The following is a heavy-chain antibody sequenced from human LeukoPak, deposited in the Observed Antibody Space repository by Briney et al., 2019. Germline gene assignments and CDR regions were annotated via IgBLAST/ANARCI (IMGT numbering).Heavy chain of an antibody. CDR1: GYTFTSYD. J-gene: IGHJ6*02. CDR2: MNPNSGNT. D-gene: IGHD3-3*01. CDR3: ARTPHLYYDFWSGYYTRGYGMDV. Sequence: ASVKVSRKASGYTFTSYDINWVRQATGQGLEWMGWMNPNSGNTGYAQKFQGRVTMTRNTSISTDYMALSSLRSEDTAVYYCARTPHLYYDFWSGYYTRGYGMDVWGQGTTVTVSS. V-gene: IGHV1-8*01.